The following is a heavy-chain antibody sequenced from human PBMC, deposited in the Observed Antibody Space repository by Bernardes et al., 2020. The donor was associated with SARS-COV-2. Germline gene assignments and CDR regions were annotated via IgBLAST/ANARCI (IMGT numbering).Heavy chain of an antibody. V-gene: IGHV3-23*01. CDR1: GFTFSSYA. D-gene: IGHD1-26*01. CDR3: AKRRVEWELLHYFDS. Sequence: GGSLRLCCAASGFTFSSYAMSWVRRAPGKGLEWVSAISGSGGSTSYADSVKGRFTISRDNSKDRLYLQMNSLRAEDTAVYFCAKRRVEWELLHYFDSWGQGTLVTVSS. CDR2: ISGSGGST. J-gene: IGHJ4*02.